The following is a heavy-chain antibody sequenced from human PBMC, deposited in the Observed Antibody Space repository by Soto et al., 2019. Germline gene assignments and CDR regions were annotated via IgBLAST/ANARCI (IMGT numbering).Heavy chain of an antibody. D-gene: IGHD3-22*01. CDR1: GFTFSSYA. V-gene: IGHV3-23*01. CDR2: ISGSGGST. J-gene: IGHJ4*02. CDR3: AKEADISGYHPDY. Sequence: GGSLRLSCAASGFTFSSYAMSWVRQAPGKGLEWVSVISGSGGSTHYADSVKGRSTISRDNSKNTLYLQVNSLRAEDTAVYYCAKEADISGYHPDYWGQGTQVNVSS.